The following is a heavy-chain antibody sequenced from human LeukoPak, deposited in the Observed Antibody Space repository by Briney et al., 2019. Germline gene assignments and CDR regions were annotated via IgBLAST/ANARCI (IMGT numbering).Heavy chain of an antibody. J-gene: IGHJ6*02. D-gene: IGHD4-17*01. Sequence: SETLSLTCTVSGGSISNYYWSWIRQPPGKGLEWIAYIYYSGSTNYNPSLKSRVTISVDTSKNQFSLKLSSVTAADTAVYYCARDILGYGDYVYYYYGMDVWGQGTTVTVSS. CDR2: IYYSGST. V-gene: IGHV4-59*01. CDR1: GGSISNYY. CDR3: ARDILGYGDYVYYYYGMDV.